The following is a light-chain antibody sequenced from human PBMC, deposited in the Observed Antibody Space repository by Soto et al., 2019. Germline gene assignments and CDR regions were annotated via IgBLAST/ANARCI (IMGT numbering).Light chain of an antibody. CDR2: GAS. CDR1: QSVSSSF. V-gene: IGKV3-20*01. J-gene: IGKJ1*01. CDR3: QQYDSSPWT. Sequence: EIVLTQSPGTLSLSPGERATLSCRASQSVSSSFLAWYQQKPGQAPRLLIYGASSRATGIPDRFSGSGSGTDFTLTISRLEPEDFAVYYWQQYDSSPWTCGQGTKVEIK.